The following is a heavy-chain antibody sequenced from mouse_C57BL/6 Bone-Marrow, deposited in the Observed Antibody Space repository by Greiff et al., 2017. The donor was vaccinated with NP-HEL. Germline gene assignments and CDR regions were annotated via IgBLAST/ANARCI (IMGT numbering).Heavy chain of an antibody. CDR2: IYPGSGST. V-gene: IGHV1-55*01. D-gene: IGHD2-4*01. CDR3: ARRDDYDPSWFAY. Sequence: QVQLKQPGAELVKPGASVKMSCKASGYTFTSYWITWVKQRPGQGLEWIGDIYPGSGSTNYNEKFKSKAPLPVATSSSTAYMQLSSLTSEDSAVYYCARRDDYDPSWFAYWGQGTLVTVSA. CDR1: GYTFTSYW. J-gene: IGHJ3*01.